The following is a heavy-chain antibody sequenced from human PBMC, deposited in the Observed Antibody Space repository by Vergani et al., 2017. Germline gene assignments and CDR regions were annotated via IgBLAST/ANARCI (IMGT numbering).Heavy chain of an antibody. CDR1: GFTFSSYA. V-gene: IGHV3-23*01. J-gene: IGHJ4*02. D-gene: IGHD3-22*01. Sequence: EVQLLESGGGLVQPGGSLRLSCAASGFTFSSYAMSWVRQAPGKGLEWVSAISGRGGSTYYADSVKGRFTISRDNSKNTLYLQMNSLRAEDTAVYYCAKDQIAPNDYDSSGYYLVYFDYWGQGTLVTVSS. CDR3: AKDQIAPNDYDSSGYYLVYFDY. CDR2: ISGRGGST.